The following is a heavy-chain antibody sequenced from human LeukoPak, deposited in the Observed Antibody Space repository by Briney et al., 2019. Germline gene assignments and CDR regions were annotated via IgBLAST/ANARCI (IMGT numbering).Heavy chain of an antibody. D-gene: IGHD4-17*01. V-gene: IGHV3-74*01. J-gene: IGHJ4*02. CDR3: ARAGYYRFDY. CDR1: GFTFTGSW. Sequence: GGSLRPSCAASGFTFTGSWMHWVRQVPGKGLLWVARMNGDGSTINYADSVKGRFTISRDDANNMLYLQMNSLKVEDMAVYYCARAGYYRFDYWGQGVLVTVSS. CDR2: MNGDGSTI.